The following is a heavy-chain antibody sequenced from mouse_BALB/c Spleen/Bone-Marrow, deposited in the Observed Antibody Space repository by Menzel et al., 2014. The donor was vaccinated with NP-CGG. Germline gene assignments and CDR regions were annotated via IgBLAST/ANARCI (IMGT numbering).Heavy chain of an antibody. CDR2: IDPANGNS. D-gene: IGHD2-1*01. J-gene: IGHJ3*01. CDR3: TRGGNYGWFAY. Sequence: VQLQQSGAELVKPGASVKLSCTASGFNIKDIYMHWVKERPEQGLEWIGRIDPANGNSIYDPKFQAKATITADTSSNTAYLQLSSLTSEDTAVYYCTRGGNYGWFAYWGQGTLVTVSA. V-gene: IGHV14-3*02. CDR1: GFNIKDIY.